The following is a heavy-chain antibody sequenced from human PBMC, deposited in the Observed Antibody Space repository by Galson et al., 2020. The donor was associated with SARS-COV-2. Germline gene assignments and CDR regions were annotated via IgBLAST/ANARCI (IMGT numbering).Heavy chain of an antibody. D-gene: IGHD6-25*01. CDR1: GFSFSSYA. J-gene: IGHJ4*02. V-gene: IGHV3-23*01. Sequence: GGSLRLSCAASGFSFSSYAMGWVRQAPGKGLEWVSAITASGGDTFHADSVKGRFSISRDNSKEMLYLQMDSLRVEETAVYYCAKGSSAARPYCFDSWGQGILVTVSS. CDR2: ITASGGDT. CDR3: AKGSSAARPYCFDS.